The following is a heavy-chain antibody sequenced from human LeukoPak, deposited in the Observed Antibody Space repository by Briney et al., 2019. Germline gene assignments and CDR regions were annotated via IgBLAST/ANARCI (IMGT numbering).Heavy chain of an antibody. Sequence: PGGSLRLSCAASGFTVSSYAMTWVRQAPGKGLEWVSAIGYSGGDTYYADSVKGRFTISRDNSMNILYLQMSSLRADDTALYYCAKDDDGHHHGVDHWGQGTLVTVSS. J-gene: IGHJ4*02. V-gene: IGHV3-23*01. CDR1: GFTVSSYA. CDR2: IGYSGGDT. CDR3: AKDDDGHHHGVDH. D-gene: IGHD4-17*01.